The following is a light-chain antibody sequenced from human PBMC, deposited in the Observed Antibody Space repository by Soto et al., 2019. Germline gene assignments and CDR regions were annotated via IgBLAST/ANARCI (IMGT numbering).Light chain of an antibody. CDR3: QQYNKWPWT. Sequence: EIAMTQSPATLSLSPGERSTLCFMASQSVSTNVAWYQEKGGQAPRPLIYAASTRATGIPARFSGSGSGTEFTLTISSLQSEDFAVYYCQQYNKWPWTFGQGTKVDIK. CDR1: QSVSTN. V-gene: IGKV3-15*01. CDR2: AAS. J-gene: IGKJ1*01.